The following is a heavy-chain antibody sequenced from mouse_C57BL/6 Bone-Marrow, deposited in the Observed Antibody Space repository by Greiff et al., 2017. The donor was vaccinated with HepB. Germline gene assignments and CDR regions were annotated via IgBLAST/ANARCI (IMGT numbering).Heavy chain of an antibody. CDR3: ARDRGGGGNYGFAY. J-gene: IGHJ3*01. V-gene: IGHV1-69*01. D-gene: IGHD2-1*01. CDR1: GYTFTSYW. CDR2: IDPSDSYT. Sequence: QVQLQQPGAELVMPGASVKLSCKASGYTFTSYWMHWVKQRPGQGLEWIGEIDPSDSYTNYNHKFKGKSTLTVDKSSSTAYLQLSSLTSEDSAVYYCARDRGGGGNYGFAYWGQGTLVTVSA.